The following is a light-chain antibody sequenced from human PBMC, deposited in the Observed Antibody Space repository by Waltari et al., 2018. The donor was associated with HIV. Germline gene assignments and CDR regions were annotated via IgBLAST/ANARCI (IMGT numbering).Light chain of an antibody. J-gene: IGLJ2*01. CDR3: QSYDSSLSAL. Sequence: HSVLTQPPSVSGAPGQRVTISCTGSSSNIGAGFDVHCYQHLPGTAPKLLIYSNSNRPSGVPDRFSGSKSGTSASLAITGLQAEDEADYYCQSYDSSLSALFGGGTKLTVL. CDR1: SSNIGAGFD. CDR2: SNS. V-gene: IGLV1-40*01.